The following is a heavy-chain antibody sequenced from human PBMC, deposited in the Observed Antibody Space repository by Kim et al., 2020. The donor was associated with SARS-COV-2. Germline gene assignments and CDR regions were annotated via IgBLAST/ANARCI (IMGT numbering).Heavy chain of an antibody. CDR2: ISAYNGNT. CDR3: ARDWDNWNDLPAFDI. V-gene: IGHV1-18*01. J-gene: IGHJ3*02. Sequence: ASVKVSCKASGYTFTSYGISWVRQAPGQGLEWMGWISAYNGNTNYAQKLQGRVTMTTDTSTSTAYMELRSLRSDDTAVYYCARDWDNWNDLPAFDIWGQGTMVPGSS. D-gene: IGHD1-20*01. CDR1: GYTFTSYG.